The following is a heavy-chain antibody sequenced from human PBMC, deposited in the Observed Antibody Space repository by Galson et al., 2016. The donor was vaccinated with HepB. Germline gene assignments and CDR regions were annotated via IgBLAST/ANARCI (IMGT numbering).Heavy chain of an antibody. D-gene: IGHD1-14*01. CDR2: IIASGAST. CDR1: GFTLNSYA. Sequence: SLRLSCAASGFTLNSYAVNWVRQAPGRGLEWVSSIIASGASTYYADSVKGRVTVSRDNSQNTVFLQMNSLRVDDTAIYYCARGCKTGGLWGQGTVVTVSS. V-gene: IGHV3-23*01. J-gene: IGHJ3*01. CDR3: ARGCKTGGL.